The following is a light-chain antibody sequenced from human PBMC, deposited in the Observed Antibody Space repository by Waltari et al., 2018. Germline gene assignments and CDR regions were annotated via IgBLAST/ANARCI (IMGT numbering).Light chain of an antibody. CDR1: QSLFYSPKNKNY. Sequence: DIEMTQSPDSLGVSLGERATITCKSSQSLFYSPKNKNYLAWYKHKRGQPPRLLISWASTRESGVPDRFSGSGSGTYFTLTISSLQAEDVAVYYCHQYYTTPRTFGQGTKLEIK. J-gene: IGKJ2*01. CDR2: WAS. V-gene: IGKV4-1*01. CDR3: HQYYTTPRT.